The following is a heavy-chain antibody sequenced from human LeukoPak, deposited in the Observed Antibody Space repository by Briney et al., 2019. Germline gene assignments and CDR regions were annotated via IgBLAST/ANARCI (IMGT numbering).Heavy chain of an antibody. V-gene: IGHV1-18*01. CDR3: ARDPSNTSGFYAYLDS. D-gene: IGHD6-19*01. CDR1: GYTFTSHG. J-gene: IGHJ4*02. CDR2: ISAYNGDT. Sequence: ASVKVSCKASGYTFTSHGISWVRQAPGQGLEWMGWISAYNGDTKYAQKTQGRFTMTTDASTSTAYMELRSLRSDDTAMYYCARDPSNTSGFYAYLDSWGQGTLVTVSS.